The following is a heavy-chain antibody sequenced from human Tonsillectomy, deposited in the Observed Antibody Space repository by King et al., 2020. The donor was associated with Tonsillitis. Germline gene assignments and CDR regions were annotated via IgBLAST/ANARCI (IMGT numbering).Heavy chain of an antibody. CDR2: IYTSGST. Sequence: VQLQESGPGLVKPSETLSLTCTVSGGSISSYYWSWIRQPAGKGLEWIGRIYTSGSTNYNPSLKSRVTMSVDTSKNQFSLKLSSVTAADTAVYYCARDLRFDWSGRDWFDPWGQGTLVTVSS. CDR1: GGSISSYY. CDR3: ARDLRFDWSGRDWFDP. V-gene: IGHV4-4*07. D-gene: IGHD3-9*01. J-gene: IGHJ5*02.